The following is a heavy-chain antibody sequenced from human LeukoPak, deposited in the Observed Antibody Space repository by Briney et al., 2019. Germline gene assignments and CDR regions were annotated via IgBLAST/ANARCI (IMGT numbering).Heavy chain of an antibody. J-gene: IGHJ3*01. CDR3: ARESTWDAFDV. CDR2: ISISGNTI. CDR1: GFTFSTYE. V-gene: IGHV3-48*03. Sequence: GGSLRLSCAASGFTFSTYEMNWVRQAPGKGLEWVSYISISGNTIDYADSVKGRFTMSRDIAKNSLYLQMNSLGPEDTAVYFCARESTWDAFDVWGQGTMVTVSS.